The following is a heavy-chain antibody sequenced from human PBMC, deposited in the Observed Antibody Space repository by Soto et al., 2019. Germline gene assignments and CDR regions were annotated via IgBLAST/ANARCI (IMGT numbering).Heavy chain of an antibody. V-gene: IGHV1-18*01. Sequence: ASVTVSCTASGYTFTTYEISWVRQAPGQGLEWMGRISTYNGNTNYPQSLQGRLTMTTDTSTTTAYMELRSLRSDDTAVYYCARDPYNVLMVNAPNLYGMDVWGQGTTVTVSS. D-gene: IGHD2-8*01. CDR1: GYTFTTYE. CDR2: ISTYNGNT. CDR3: ARDPYNVLMVNAPNLYGMDV. J-gene: IGHJ6*02.